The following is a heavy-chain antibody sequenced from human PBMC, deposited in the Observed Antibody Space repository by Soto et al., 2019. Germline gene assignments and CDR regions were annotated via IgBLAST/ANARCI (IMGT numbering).Heavy chain of an antibody. J-gene: IGHJ3*02. V-gene: IGHV1-69*13. D-gene: IGHD5-12*01. CDR1: GGTFSIYA. Sequence: ASVKVSCKAAGGTFSIYAISLVRQAPGRGLEWMGGIIPIFGAPNYAQKFQGRLTITADESTSTAYMYLTSLTSEDTAVYYCARSDRGGYDAFDIWGQGTMVTVSS. CDR2: IIPIFGAP. CDR3: ARSDRGGYDAFDI.